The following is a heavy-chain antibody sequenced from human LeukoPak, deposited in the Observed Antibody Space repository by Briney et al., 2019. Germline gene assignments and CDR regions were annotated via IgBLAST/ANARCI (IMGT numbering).Heavy chain of an antibody. V-gene: IGHV3-7*01. CDR3: GDYSYYYYYMDV. CDR2: IRKDGSEK. Sequence: GSLRLSCAASGFTFSSYWMSWVRQAPGKGLEWVANIRKDGSEKYYVDSVKGRFTISRDNAKNSLYLQMNSLRVEDTAVYYFGDYSYYYYYMDVWGKGTTVTVSS. CDR1: GFTFSSYW. D-gene: IGHD3-10*01. J-gene: IGHJ6*03.